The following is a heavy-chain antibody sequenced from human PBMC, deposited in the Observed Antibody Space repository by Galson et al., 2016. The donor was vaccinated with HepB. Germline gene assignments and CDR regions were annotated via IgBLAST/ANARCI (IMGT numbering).Heavy chain of an antibody. Sequence: SLRLSCAVSGFRFSDYAMHWVRQAAGKGLECVAVISYDGRDKYYADSVKGRFTISRDNSKNTLDLQMNSLRTEDTALYYCAKDREWLRYTSDGMDVWGQGTTVTVSS. CDR1: GFRFSDYA. V-gene: IGHV3-30*18. D-gene: IGHD5-12*01. J-gene: IGHJ6*02. CDR2: ISYDGRDK. CDR3: AKDREWLRYTSDGMDV.